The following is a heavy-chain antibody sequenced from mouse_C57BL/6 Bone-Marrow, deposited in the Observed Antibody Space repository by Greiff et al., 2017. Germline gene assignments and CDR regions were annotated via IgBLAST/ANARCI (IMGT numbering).Heavy chain of an antibody. CDR3: ARSYYGSSYRAMDY. D-gene: IGHD1-1*01. CDR1: GFTFTDYY. Sequence: EVKLVESGGGLVQPGGSLSLSCAASGFTFTDYYMSWVRQPPGKALEWLGFIRNKANGYTTEFSASVKGRFTISRDNSQSILYLQMNALRAEDSATYYCARSYYGSSYRAMDYWGQGTAVTVSA. CDR2: IRNKANGYTT. V-gene: IGHV7-3*01. J-gene: IGHJ4*01.